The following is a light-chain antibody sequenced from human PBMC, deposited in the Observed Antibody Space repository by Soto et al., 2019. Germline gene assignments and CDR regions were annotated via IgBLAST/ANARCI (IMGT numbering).Light chain of an antibody. V-gene: IGKV3-20*01. CDR1: QSVYNNY. CDR3: QQYGLPPHA. J-gene: IGKJ2*01. Sequence: EIVLTQSPGTRSLSPGEIATLSCRASQSVYNNYLAWYQQKPGQTPRLLVNGASNRATGIPDRFSGGGSGTDFTLTISSLEPEDFAVYYCQQYGLPPHAFGQGTRVEIK. CDR2: GAS.